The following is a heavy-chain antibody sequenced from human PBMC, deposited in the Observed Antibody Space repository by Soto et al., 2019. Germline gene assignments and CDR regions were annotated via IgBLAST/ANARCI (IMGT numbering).Heavy chain of an antibody. CDR1: GYSFTSYW. D-gene: IGHD4-17*01. Sequence: GESLKISCKGSGYSFTSYWIGWVRQMPGKGLEWMGIIYPGDSDTRYSPSFQGQVTISADKSISTAYLQWSSLKASDTAMYYCARTMTTVTKDYYYMDVWGKGTTVTVSS. CDR2: IYPGDSDT. J-gene: IGHJ6*03. V-gene: IGHV5-51*01. CDR3: ARTMTTVTKDYYYMDV.